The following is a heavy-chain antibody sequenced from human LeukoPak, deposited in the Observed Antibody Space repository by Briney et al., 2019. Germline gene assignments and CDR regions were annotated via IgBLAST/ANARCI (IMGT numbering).Heavy chain of an antibody. J-gene: IGHJ4*02. CDR2: IYSGGST. D-gene: IGHD6-13*01. V-gene: IGHV3-66*01. Sequence: PGGSLRLSCAASGFTVSSNYMSWVRQAPGKGLEWVSVIYSGGSTYYADSVKGRFTISRDNSKNTLYLQMNSLRAEDTAVYYCAKDSSSWYGYFDYWGQGTLVTVSS. CDR1: GFTVSSNY. CDR3: AKDSSSWYGYFDY.